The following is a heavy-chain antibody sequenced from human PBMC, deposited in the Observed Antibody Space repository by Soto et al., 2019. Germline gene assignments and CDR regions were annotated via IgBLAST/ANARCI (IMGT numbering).Heavy chain of an antibody. J-gene: IGHJ4*02. D-gene: IGHD3-3*01. CDR2: INAGNGNT. Sequence: GASGKVSCKASGYTLTSYAMHWVRQAPGQRLEWMGWINAGNGNTKYSQKFQGRVTITRDTSASTAYMELSSLRSEDTAVYYCARALGKVYYDFWSGYYPDYWGQGTLVTVSS. V-gene: IGHV1-3*01. CDR1: GYTLTSYA. CDR3: ARALGKVYYDFWSGYYPDY.